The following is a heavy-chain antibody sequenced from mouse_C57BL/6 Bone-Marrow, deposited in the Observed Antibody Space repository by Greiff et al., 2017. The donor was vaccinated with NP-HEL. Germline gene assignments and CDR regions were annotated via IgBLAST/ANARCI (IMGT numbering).Heavy chain of an antibody. J-gene: IGHJ1*03. V-gene: IGHV1-64*01. CDR2: IHPNSGST. Sequence: QVQLQQPGAELVKPGASVKLSSKASGYTFTSYWMHWVKQRPGQGLEWIGMIHPNSGSTNYNEKFKSKATLTVDKSSSTAYMQLSSLTSEDSAVYYCARSLSLLLLRFPLDVWGTGTTVTVSS. CDR1: GYTFTSYW. D-gene: IGHD1-1*01. CDR3: ARSLSLLLLRFPLDV.